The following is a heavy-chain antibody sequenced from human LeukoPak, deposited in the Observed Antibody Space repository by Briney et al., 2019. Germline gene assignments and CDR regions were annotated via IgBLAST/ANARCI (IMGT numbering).Heavy chain of an antibody. Sequence: TSETLSLTCAVSGGPLTSYYWSWIRQPPGKGLEWIGFIYYSGTTKYNPSLKSRVTISVDTSKNQFSLKVNSVTAADTAAYYCARNHGGWFDSWGQGTLVTVSS. J-gene: IGHJ5*01. CDR1: GGPLTSYY. CDR3: ARNHGGWFDS. CDR2: IYYSGTT. D-gene: IGHD4-23*01. V-gene: IGHV4-59*01.